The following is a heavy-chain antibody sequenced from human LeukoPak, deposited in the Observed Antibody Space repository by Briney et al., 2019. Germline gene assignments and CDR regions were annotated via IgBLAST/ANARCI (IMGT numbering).Heavy chain of an antibody. V-gene: IGHV3-23*01. CDR2: IDGSGVST. CDR1: GFTFSTYA. D-gene: IGHD3-16*01. J-gene: IGHJ4*02. CDR3: AKDYVRGSYFPPPIFFDY. Sequence: GGSLRLSCAASGFTFSTYAMSWVRQAPGKGLEWVSTIDGSGVSTSYADSVTGRFTISRDNSKNTLYLQMNSLRAEDTALNYLAKDYVRGSYFPPPIFFDYWGQGTLVTVSS.